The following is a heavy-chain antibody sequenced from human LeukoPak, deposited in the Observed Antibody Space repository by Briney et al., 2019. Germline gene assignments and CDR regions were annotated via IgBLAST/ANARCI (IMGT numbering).Heavy chain of an antibody. CDR3: ARGQRTSYYDTSGVYFDY. CDR2: IYYSGST. Sequence: SETLSLTCTVSGVSISSYYWSWIRQPPGKGLEWIGYIYYSGSTTYNPSLKSRVTISLDTSKNQVSLKLSSVTAADTAVYYCARGQRTSYYDTSGVYFDYWGQGTLVTVSS. CDR1: GVSISSYY. J-gene: IGHJ4*02. D-gene: IGHD3-22*01. V-gene: IGHV4-59*01.